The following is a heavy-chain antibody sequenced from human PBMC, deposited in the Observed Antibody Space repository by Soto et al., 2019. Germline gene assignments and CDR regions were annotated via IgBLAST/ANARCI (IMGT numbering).Heavy chain of an antibody. D-gene: IGHD2-15*01. CDR3: TTRIA. CDR2: ISTESAGDIT. Sequence: EVQLVESGGDLVQPGGSLTISCAASGFTLANAWMSWVRQAPGKGLEWVGRISTESAGDITDYAAPVKGRFTVSRDDSKNTLYLQMDSLKTEDTGVYYCTTRIAGGQGTRVTVSS. J-gene: IGHJ4*02. CDR1: GFTLANAW. V-gene: IGHV3-15*01.